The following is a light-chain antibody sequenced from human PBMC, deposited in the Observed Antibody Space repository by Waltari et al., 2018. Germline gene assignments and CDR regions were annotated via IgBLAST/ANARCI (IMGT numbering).Light chain of an antibody. CDR1: QRISSY. CDR2: AAS. Sequence: DIQMTQSPSSLSASVGYSVTIACRASQRISSYLNWYQQKPGQAPKLLIYAASSLQSGVPSRFSGSGFGTDFTLTINSLQPEDFAIYYCQQTYSNFRTFGQGTKVDVK. J-gene: IGKJ1*01. CDR3: QQTYSNFRT. V-gene: IGKV1-39*01.